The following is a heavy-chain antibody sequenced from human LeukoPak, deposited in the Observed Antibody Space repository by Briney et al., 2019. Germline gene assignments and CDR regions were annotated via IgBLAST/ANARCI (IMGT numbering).Heavy chain of an antibody. CDR3: AKNDGYSGYSDY. Sequence: PGGSLRLSCAASGFTFSSYAMSWVRQAPGKGLEWVSAISGSGGSTYYADSVKGRFTIFRDNSKNTLYLQMNSLRAEDTAVYYCAKNDGYSGYSDYWGQGTLVTVSS. J-gene: IGHJ4*02. V-gene: IGHV3-23*01. CDR2: ISGSGGST. D-gene: IGHD5-12*01. CDR1: GFTFSSYA.